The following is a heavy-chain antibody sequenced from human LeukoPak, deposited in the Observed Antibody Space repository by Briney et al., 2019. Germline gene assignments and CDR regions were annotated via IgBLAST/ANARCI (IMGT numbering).Heavy chain of an antibody. D-gene: IGHD3-10*01. V-gene: IGHV3-11*05. CDR2: ISSSGSNT. CDR1: GFIFSDYY. J-gene: IGHJ4*02. Sequence: PGGSLRLSCAASGFIFSDYYMTWIRQAPGKGLEWVSYISSSGSNTNYADSVKGRFTISRDNAKNSVYLQMNSLRAEDTAVYYCARDLDYYGSGSYYDKDYWGQGTLVTVSS. CDR3: ARDLDYYGSGSYYDKDY.